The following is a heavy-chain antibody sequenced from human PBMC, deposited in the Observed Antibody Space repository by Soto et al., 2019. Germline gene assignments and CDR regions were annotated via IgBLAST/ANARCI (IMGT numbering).Heavy chain of an antibody. D-gene: IGHD3-16*02. J-gene: IGHJ4*02. Sequence: GGSLRLSCAASGFPVSSNYMSWVRQAPGKGLEWVSVIYSGGSTYYADSVKGRFTISRDNSKNTLYLQMNSLRAEDTAVYYCARDSYDYIWGSYRSYFDYWGQGTLVTVSS. CDR1: GFPVSSNY. V-gene: IGHV3-66*01. CDR3: ARDSYDYIWGSYRSYFDY. CDR2: IYSGGST.